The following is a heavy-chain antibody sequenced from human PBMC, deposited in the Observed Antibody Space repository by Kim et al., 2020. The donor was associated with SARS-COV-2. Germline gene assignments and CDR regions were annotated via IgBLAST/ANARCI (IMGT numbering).Heavy chain of an antibody. Sequence: GGSLRLSCAASGFTFSNAWMSWVRQAPGKGLEWVGRIKSKTDGGTTDYAAPVKGRFTISRDDSKNTPYLQMNSLKTEDTAVYYCTTEGYGDLYYYYGMDVWGQGTTVTVSS. D-gene: IGHD4-17*01. J-gene: IGHJ6*02. CDR3: TTEGYGDLYYYYGMDV. CDR1: GFTFSNAW. V-gene: IGHV3-15*01. CDR2: IKSKTDGGTT.